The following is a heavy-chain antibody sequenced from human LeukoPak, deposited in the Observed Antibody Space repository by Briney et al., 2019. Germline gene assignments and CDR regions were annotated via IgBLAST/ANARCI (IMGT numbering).Heavy chain of an antibody. CDR2: ITAILRTA. CDR1: GGTFNSHA. J-gene: IGHJ4*02. D-gene: IGHD3-22*01. Sequence: ASVKVSCKTSGGTFNSHAISWVRQAPGQGLEWIGGITAILRTANYAQKFQGRVTVTADEFMSTVYMELSSLRSEDTAVYYCARHSGYHSTMYLDYWGQGTLVTVSS. V-gene: IGHV1-69*13. CDR3: ARHSGYHSTMYLDY.